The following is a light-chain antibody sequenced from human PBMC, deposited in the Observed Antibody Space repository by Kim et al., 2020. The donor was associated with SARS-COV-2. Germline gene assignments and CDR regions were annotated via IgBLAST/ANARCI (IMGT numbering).Light chain of an antibody. CDR2: RNN. V-gene: IGLV10-54*01. CDR1: SSDGGHEG. J-gene: IGLJ3*02. CDR3: SAWDSSLSAWV. Sequence: TAELTCTGSSSDGGHEGATWLQQHQGSPPTRLSSRNNSRPSGISEGVSASRSGGTASRANTGLQPEDEADCYCSAWDSSLSAWVFGGGTQLSVL.